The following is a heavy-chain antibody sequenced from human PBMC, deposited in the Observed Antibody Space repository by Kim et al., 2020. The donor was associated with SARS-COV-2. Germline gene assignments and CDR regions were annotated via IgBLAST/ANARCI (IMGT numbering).Heavy chain of an antibody. V-gene: IGHV5-51*01. CDR1: GYIFTKYW. J-gene: IGHJ4*02. D-gene: IGHD2-15*01. CDR3: ARSLNSDTWYGSSPFYSDY. Sequence: GESLKISCQGSGYIFTKYWIAWVRQMPGKGLEWMGTIYGGDSETRYSPSFQGQVTISADKSISTAYLQWNSLKSSDTAMYYCARSLNSDTWYGSSPFYSDYWGQRTQVTVS. CDR2: IYGGDSET.